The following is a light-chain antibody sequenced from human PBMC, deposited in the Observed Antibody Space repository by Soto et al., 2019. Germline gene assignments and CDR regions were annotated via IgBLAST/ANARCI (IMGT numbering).Light chain of an antibody. CDR1: GSDVGSYKY. J-gene: IGLJ1*01. V-gene: IGLV2-14*01. Sequence: QSALTQPASVSGSPGQSITISCTGTGSDVGSYKYVSWYQQHPGKAPKLIIFEVSNRPSGVSDRFSGSKSGNRASLTISGLQADDEADYYCSSYTSISSLGVFGTGTKVTVL. CDR3: SSYTSISSLGV. CDR2: EVS.